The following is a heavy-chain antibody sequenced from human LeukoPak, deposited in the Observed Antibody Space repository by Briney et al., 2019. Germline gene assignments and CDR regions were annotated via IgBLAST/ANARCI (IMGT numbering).Heavy chain of an antibody. V-gene: IGHV3-15*01. Sequence: GGSLRLSCAASGFTLSNVWMNWVCQAPGKGLEWVGRIKSKSDGGTTDYAAPVKGRFTISRDDSKNTLYLQINSLKTEDTAVYYCTPLIGYCSGGSCRGVDYWGQGTLVTVSS. CDR1: GFTLSNVW. CDR3: TPLIGYCSGGSCRGVDY. D-gene: IGHD2-15*01. J-gene: IGHJ4*02. CDR2: IKSKSDGGTT.